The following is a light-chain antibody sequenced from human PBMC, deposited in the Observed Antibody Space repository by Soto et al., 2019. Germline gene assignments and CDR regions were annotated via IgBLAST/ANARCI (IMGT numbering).Light chain of an antibody. CDR2: DAS. CDR1: QSVSSY. J-gene: IGKJ2*01. Sequence: EIVLTQSPATLSLSPGERATLSCRASQSVSSYLAWYQQKPGQAPRLLIYDASNRATGIPARFSGSGSGTDFPLTISSLEPEDFAVYYCQQRSRLYTFGQGTKLEIK. V-gene: IGKV3-11*01. CDR3: QQRSRLYT.